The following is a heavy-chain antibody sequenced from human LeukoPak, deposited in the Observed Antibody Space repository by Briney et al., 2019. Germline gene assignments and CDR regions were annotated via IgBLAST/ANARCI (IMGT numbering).Heavy chain of an antibody. CDR3: ASLPGRRSIRGLILGYYYMDV. J-gene: IGHJ6*03. D-gene: IGHD3-10*01. CDR2: LDHGGST. V-gene: IGHV4-34*01. Sequence: SETLSLTCAVRGGSSIGYSWSWIRQAPGKGLEWIGELDHGGSTNYNPSLKSRVIISLDTSNNHLSLRLSSVTAADTAVYYCASLPGRRSIRGLILGYYYMDVWGKGTTVTVSS. CDR1: GGSSIGYS.